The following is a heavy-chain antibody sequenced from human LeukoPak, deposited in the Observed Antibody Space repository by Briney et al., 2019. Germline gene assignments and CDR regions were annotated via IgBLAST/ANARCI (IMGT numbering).Heavy chain of an antibody. J-gene: IGHJ4*02. CDR1: GFTFSSYG. D-gene: IGHD5-12*01. CDR3: ARDSGGYDFGPFDY. CDR2: IWYDGSNK. V-gene: IGHV3-33*01. Sequence: GGSLRLSCAASGFTFSSYGMHWVRQAPGKGLELVAVIWYDGSNKYYADSVKGRFTISRDNSKNTLYLQMNSLRAEDTAVYYCARDSGGYDFGPFDYWGQGTLVTVSS.